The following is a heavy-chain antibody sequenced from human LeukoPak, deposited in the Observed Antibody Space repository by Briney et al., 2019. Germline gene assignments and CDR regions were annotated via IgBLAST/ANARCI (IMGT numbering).Heavy chain of an antibody. CDR1: GFTFNTYS. V-gene: IGHV3-21*01. Sequence: GGSLRLSCAASGFTFNTYSMSWVRQAPGKGLEWVSIISRTSESIFYADSVKGQFTISGDNAKNSLYLQMNGLRAEDTAAYYCARGATDTTRWFDPWGQGTLVTDSS. CDR2: ISRTSESI. D-gene: IGHD1-7*01. J-gene: IGHJ5*02. CDR3: ARGATDTTRWFDP.